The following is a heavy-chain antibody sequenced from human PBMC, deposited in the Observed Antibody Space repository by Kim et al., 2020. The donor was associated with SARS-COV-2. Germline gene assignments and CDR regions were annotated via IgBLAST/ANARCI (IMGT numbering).Heavy chain of an antibody. Sequence: SETLSLTCTVSGGSISSYYWSWIRQPPGKGLEWIGYIYYSGSTNYNPSLKSRVTISVDTSKNQFSLKLSSVTAADTAVYYCARDRLLWFGDQYYYYGMDVWGQGTTVTVSS. D-gene: IGHD3-10*01. V-gene: IGHV4-59*13. CDR3: ARDRLLWFGDQYYYYGMDV. J-gene: IGHJ6*02. CDR2: IYYSGST. CDR1: GGSISSYY.